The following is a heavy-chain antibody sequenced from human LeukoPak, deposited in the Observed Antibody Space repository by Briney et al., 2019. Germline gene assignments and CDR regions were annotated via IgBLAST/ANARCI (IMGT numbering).Heavy chain of an antibody. Sequence: HPSETLSLTCTVSGGSISSGDYYWSWIRQPPGKGLEWIGYIYYSGSTYYNPSLKSRVTISVDTSKNQFSLKLSSVTAADTAVYYCASFDVRRGGNHPGVLNWGQGTLVTVSS. J-gene: IGHJ4*02. CDR3: ASFDVRRGGNHPGVLN. V-gene: IGHV4-30-4*01. D-gene: IGHD2-15*01. CDR1: GGSISSGDYY. CDR2: IYYSGST.